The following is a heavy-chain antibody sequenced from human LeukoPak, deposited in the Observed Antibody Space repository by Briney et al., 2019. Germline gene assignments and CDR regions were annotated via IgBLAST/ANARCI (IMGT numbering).Heavy chain of an antibody. CDR2: MNPNSGNT. D-gene: IGHD6-19*01. V-gene: IGHV1-8*03. J-gene: IGHJ1*01. CDR1: GYTFTSYD. Sequence: ASVKVSCKASGYTFTSYDINWVRQATGQGLEWMGWMNPNSGNTGYAQKFQGRVTITRNTSISTAYMELSSLRSEDTAVYYCARGLDSSGWYVLYFQHWGQGTLVTVSS. CDR3: ARGLDSSGWYVLYFQH.